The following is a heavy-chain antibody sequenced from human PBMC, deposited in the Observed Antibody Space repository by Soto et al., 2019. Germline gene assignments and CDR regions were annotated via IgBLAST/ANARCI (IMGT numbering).Heavy chain of an antibody. V-gene: IGHV3-11*01. CDR1: GFSFSDYY. D-gene: IGHD6-13*01. J-gene: IGHJ4*02. CDR3: AKPLSLYSSSYLDY. Sequence: QVQLVESGGGLVKPGGSLRLSCAASGFSFSDYYMSWIRQAPGKGLEWVSYISSSGDTKLYAESVKGRFTISRDNARNSLHLEMNSLRAEDTAVYYCAKPLSLYSSSYLDYWAQGTLVTVSS. CDR2: ISSSGDTK.